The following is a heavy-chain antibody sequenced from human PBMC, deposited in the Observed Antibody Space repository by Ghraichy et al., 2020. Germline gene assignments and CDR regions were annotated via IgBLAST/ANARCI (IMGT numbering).Heavy chain of an antibody. CDR3: ARVWGRRESSGWQDAFDI. CDR1: GFSFSHYW. Sequence: GESLNISCAASGFSFSHYWMSWVRQAPGKGLEWVANIKYDGSEKQYVESVKGRFTISRDNAKNSLYLQMNSLRAEDTAVYYCARVWGRRESSGWQDAFDIWGQGTIVTVSS. CDR2: IKYDGSEK. V-gene: IGHV3-7*03. J-gene: IGHJ3*02. D-gene: IGHD6-19*01.